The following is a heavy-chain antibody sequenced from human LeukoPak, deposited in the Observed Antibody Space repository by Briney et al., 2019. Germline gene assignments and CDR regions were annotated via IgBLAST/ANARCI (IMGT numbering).Heavy chain of an antibody. CDR3: ARDAGIVVVPAAMLGY. CDR2: INPNSGGT. V-gene: IGHV1-2*02. CDR1: GYTFTGYY. D-gene: IGHD2-2*01. Sequence: ASVKVSCKASGYTFTGYYMHWVRQAPRQGLEWMGWINPNSGGTNYAQKFQGRVTMTRDTSISTAYMELSRLRSDDTAVYYCARDAGIVVVPAAMLGYWGQGTLVSVSS. J-gene: IGHJ4*02.